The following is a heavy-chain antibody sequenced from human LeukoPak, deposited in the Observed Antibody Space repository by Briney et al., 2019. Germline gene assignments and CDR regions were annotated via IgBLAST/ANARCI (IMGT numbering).Heavy chain of an antibody. CDR1: GFTFNNYW. Sequence: GGSLRLSCAASGFTFNNYWMHWVRQVPGKGLVWVSRINPDGGITSYADSVRGRFTISRDNAKNTMSLQMNSLRAEDTAVYYCAELGITMIGGVWGKGTTVTISS. V-gene: IGHV3-74*01. J-gene: IGHJ6*04. CDR3: AELGITMIGGV. D-gene: IGHD3-10*02. CDR2: INPDGGIT.